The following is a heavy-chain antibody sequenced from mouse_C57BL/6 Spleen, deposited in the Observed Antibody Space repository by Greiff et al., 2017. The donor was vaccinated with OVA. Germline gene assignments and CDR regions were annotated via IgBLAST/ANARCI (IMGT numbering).Heavy chain of an antibody. Sequence: EVKLMESGPELVKPGASVKISCKASGYSFTGYYMNWVKQSPEKSLEWIGEINPSTGGTTSNQKFKAKATLTVDKSSRTAYMQLKSLTSEDSAVYYCARAPIRYSNSFAYWGQGTLVTVSA. CDR2: INPSTGGT. CDR3: ARAPIRYSNSFAY. V-gene: IGHV1-42*01. J-gene: IGHJ3*01. D-gene: IGHD2-5*01. CDR1: GYSFTGYY.